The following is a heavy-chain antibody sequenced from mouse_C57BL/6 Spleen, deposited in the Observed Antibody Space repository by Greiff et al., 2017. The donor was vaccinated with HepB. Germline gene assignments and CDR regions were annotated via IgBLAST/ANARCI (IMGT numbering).Heavy chain of an antibody. CDR3: GGGGRGAMDY. V-gene: IGHV1-39*01. Sequence: EVQLQQSGPELVKPGASVKISCKASGYSFTDYNMNWVKQSNGKSLEWLGVINPNYGTTSYNQKFKGKATLTVDQSSSTAYMQLNSLTSEDSAVCDWGGGGRGAMDYWGQGTSVTVSS. CDR2: INPNYGTT. CDR1: GYSFTDYN. J-gene: IGHJ4*01.